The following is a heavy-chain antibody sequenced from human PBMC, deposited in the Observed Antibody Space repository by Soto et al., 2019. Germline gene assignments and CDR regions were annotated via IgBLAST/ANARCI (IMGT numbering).Heavy chain of an antibody. J-gene: IGHJ5*02. CDR3: ARDLTVTNWFDP. CDR2: INAGNGNT. D-gene: IGHD4-17*01. V-gene: IGHV1-3*01. Sequence: ASVKVSCKASGYTFTSYAMHWVRQAPGQRLEWMGWINAGNGNTKYSQKFQGRVTITRDTSASTAYMELSSLRSEDTAVYYCARDLTVTNWFDPWGQGTLVTVSS. CDR1: GYTFTSYA.